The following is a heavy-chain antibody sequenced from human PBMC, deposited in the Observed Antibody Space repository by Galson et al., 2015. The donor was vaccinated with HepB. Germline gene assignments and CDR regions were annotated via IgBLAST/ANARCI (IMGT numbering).Heavy chain of an antibody. D-gene: IGHD2-15*01. J-gene: IGHJ4*02. CDR2: IIPIFGRG. Sequence: SVKVSCKASGGTFSSYVISWVRQAPGQGLEWMGGIIPIFGRGNYARKFQGRLTISADKSTSTAYMELSSLRSEDTAVYCATGGECSGGSCHEGHWGQGTLVTVSS. V-gene: IGHV1-69*06. CDR1: GGTFSSYV. CDR3: ATGGECSGGSCHEGH.